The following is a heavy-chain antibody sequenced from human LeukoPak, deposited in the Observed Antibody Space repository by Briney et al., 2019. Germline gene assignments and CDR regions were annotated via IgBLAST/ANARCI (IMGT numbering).Heavy chain of an antibody. J-gene: IGHJ5*02. Sequence: ASVNVSFKASGYTFTIYYMHWVRQAPGQGLEWMGIINPSGGSTSYAQKFQGRVTMTRDTSTSTVYMELSSLRSEDTAVYYCARRGSGSFNWFDPWGQGTLATVSS. CDR1: GYTFTIYY. D-gene: IGHD1-26*01. V-gene: IGHV1-46*01. CDR3: ARRGSGSFNWFDP. CDR2: INPSGGST.